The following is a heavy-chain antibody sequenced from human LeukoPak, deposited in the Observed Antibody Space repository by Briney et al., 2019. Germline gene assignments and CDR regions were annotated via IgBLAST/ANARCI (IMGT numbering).Heavy chain of an antibody. CDR3: ARVIGPRRGTMIVVVITTEDWFDP. V-gene: IGHV1-18*01. CDR2: ISAYNGNT. CDR1: GYTFTSYS. D-gene: IGHD3-22*01. J-gene: IGHJ5*02. Sequence: GPSMKVSCKASGYTFTSYSISWVRQAHGQGLEWMGWISAYNGNTNYAQKMQGRATMPTDPSTSTAYMELRRLRSDDTAVYYCARVIGPRRGTMIVVVITTEDWFDPWGQGTLVTVSS.